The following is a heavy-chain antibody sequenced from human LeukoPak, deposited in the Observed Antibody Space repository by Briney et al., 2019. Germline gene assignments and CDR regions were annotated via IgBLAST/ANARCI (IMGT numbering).Heavy chain of an antibody. CDR1: GGSISSSSYY. J-gene: IGHJ4*02. CDR2: IYYSGST. CDR3: ARVVPYCGGDCYSGAYYFDY. Sequence: PSETLSLTCTVSGGSISSSSYYWGWIRQPPGKGLEWIGSIYYSGSTYYNPSLKSRVTISVDTSKNQFSLKLSSVTAADTAVYYCARVVPYCGGDCYSGAYYFDYWGQGTLVTVSS. V-gene: IGHV4-39*07. D-gene: IGHD2-21*02.